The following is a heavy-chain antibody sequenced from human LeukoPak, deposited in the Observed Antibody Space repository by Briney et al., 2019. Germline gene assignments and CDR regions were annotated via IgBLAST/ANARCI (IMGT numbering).Heavy chain of an antibody. J-gene: IGHJ4*02. D-gene: IGHD4-17*01. CDR1: GFTFSSYG. CDR2: ISGSGGST. V-gene: IGHV3-23*01. Sequence: GGSLRLSCAASGFTFSSYGMSWVRQAPGKGLEWVSAISGSGGSTYYADSVKGRFTISRDNSKNTLYLQMNSLRVEDTAVYYCARDGDGDYVFSYYFDYWGQGTLVTVSS. CDR3: ARDGDGDYVFSYYFDY.